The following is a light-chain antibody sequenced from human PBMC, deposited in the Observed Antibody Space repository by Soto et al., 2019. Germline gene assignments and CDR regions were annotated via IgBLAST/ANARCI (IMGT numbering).Light chain of an antibody. CDR3: QQSYSNPFT. V-gene: IGKV1-39*01. CDR2: AAS. J-gene: IGKJ5*01. Sequence: DNHVTQSQSALPASVGHVVTITCRASQSITSYLNWYRQKPGKAPKLLIYAASSLQSGVPSRFSGSGSGTDLTLTIGSLQHEDFATFHCQQSYSNPFTFGQGTRLEIK. CDR1: QSITSY.